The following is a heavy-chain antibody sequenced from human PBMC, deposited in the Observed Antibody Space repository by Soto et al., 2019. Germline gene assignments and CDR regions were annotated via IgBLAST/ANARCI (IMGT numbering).Heavy chain of an antibody. J-gene: IGHJ4*02. CDR1: GFTFSSYA. D-gene: IGHD3-22*01. CDR2: ISGSGGST. CDR3: AKEYGSSGYYPDY. Sequence: EAQLLESGGGLVQPGGSLRLSCAASGFTFSSYAMTWVRQAPGKGLEWVSVISGSGGSTSFADSVKGRFTISRDNSKNTLYLQMSSLRAEDTAVYYCAKEYGSSGYYPDYWGQGTLVTVSS. V-gene: IGHV3-23*01.